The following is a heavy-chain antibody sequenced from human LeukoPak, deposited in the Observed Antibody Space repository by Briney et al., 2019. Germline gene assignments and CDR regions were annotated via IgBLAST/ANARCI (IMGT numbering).Heavy chain of an antibody. CDR1: GFTFSSCW. V-gene: IGHV3-74*01. Sequence: GGSLRLSCAASGFTFSSCWMHWVRQAPGKGLVWVSRINSDGSSTSYADSVKGRFTISRDNAKNTLYLQMNSLRAEDTAVYYCAKDFHWNGRGNAFDIWGQGTTVTVSS. D-gene: IGHD1-1*01. CDR2: INSDGSST. CDR3: AKDFHWNGRGNAFDI. J-gene: IGHJ3*02.